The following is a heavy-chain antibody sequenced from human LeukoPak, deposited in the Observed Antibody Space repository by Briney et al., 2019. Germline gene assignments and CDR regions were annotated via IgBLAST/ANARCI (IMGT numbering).Heavy chain of an antibody. CDR2: INDNGDMT. CDR3: AKAKRPWQWLGGFDP. Sequence: PGRSLRLSCAAYEFSFDAFAMTWVRQAPGRGLEWVSSINDNGDMTDYAASVKGRFTISRDNAKKYVFLEINSLRSEDTAIYFCAKAKRPWQWLGGFDPWGQGTLVIVSS. CDR1: EFSFDAFA. D-gene: IGHD6-19*01. V-gene: IGHV3-9*01. J-gene: IGHJ5*02.